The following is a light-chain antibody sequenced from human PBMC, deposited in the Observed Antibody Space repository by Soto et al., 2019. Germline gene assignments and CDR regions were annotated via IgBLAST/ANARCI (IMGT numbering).Light chain of an antibody. CDR3: SSYAGSNSVL. Sequence: QSVLTQPPSASGSPGQSVTISCTGTSSDVGGYNYVSWYQQHPGKAPKLMIYEFSKRPSGVPDRFSGSKSGNTASLTVSGLHAEDEADYYCSSYAGSNSVLFGGGTKVTVL. J-gene: IGLJ2*01. V-gene: IGLV2-8*01. CDR1: SSDVGGYNY. CDR2: EFS.